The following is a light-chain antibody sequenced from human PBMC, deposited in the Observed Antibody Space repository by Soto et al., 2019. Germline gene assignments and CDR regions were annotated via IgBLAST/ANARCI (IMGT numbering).Light chain of an antibody. V-gene: IGKV1-12*01. CDR2: GAS. J-gene: IGKJ4*01. Sequence: DIQMTQSPSSVSASVGDRVTITCRASQGISNWLAWYQQQPGKAPKLLIYGASSLQSGVPSRFSGGGSGTQFTLIISSLQPEDLATYHCQQTNTFLPLTFGGGTKVEI. CDR3: QQTNTFLPLT. CDR1: QGISNW.